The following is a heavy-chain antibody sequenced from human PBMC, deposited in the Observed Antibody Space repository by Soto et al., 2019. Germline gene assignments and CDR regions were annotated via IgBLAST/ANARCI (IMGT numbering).Heavy chain of an antibody. CDR1: GFTFSSYG. Sequence: QVQLVESGGGVVQSGRSLRLSCVASGFTFSSYGMYWVRQAPGKGLKWVAVISSDGSNEYYADSVKGRFTISRDNSKNTLYLQMNSLRAEDTAVYYCAKDPIAVAGNNYYRMDVWGQGTTVTVSS. D-gene: IGHD6-19*01. CDR2: ISSDGSNE. CDR3: AKDPIAVAGNNYYRMDV. V-gene: IGHV3-30*18. J-gene: IGHJ6*02.